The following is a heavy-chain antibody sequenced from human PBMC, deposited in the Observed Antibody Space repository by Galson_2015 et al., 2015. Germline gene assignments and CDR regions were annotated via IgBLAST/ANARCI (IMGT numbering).Heavy chain of an antibody. CDR1: GFSLSTSGVG. D-gene: IGHD5-18*01. V-gene: IGHV2-5*02. J-gene: IGHJ4*02. Sequence: PALVKPTQTLTLTCTFSGFSLSTSGVGVGWIRQPPGKALEWLALFYWDDDKRYSPSLKSRLTITKDTSKNQVVLTMTNMDPVDTATYYCAHNTHTATLRFWGQGALVTVSS. CDR3: AHNTHTATLRF. CDR2: FYWDDDK.